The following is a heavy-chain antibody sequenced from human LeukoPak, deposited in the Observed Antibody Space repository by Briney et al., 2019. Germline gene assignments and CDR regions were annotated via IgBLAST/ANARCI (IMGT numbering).Heavy chain of an antibody. V-gene: IGHV3-23*01. J-gene: IGHJ4*02. CDR2: ISGSGGST. Sequence: GGSLRLSCAASGFTFSSYAMSWVRQAPGKGLEWASGISGSGGSTYYADSVKGRFTISRDNSKNTLYLQMNSLRAEDTAVNYCAKLFRLIVGATGYFDYWGQGTLVTVSS. D-gene: IGHD1-26*01. CDR1: GFTFSSYA. CDR3: AKLFRLIVGATGYFDY.